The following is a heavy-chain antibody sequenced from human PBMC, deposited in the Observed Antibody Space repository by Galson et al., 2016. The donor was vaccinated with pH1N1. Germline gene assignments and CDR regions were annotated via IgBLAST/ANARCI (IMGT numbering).Heavy chain of an antibody. Sequence: TLSLTCTVSGGSISSSSYYWGWIRQPPGKGLEWIGSIYYSGSTYYNPSLKSRVTVSVDTSKNQFSLKLSSVTAADTAVYYCARPDRNSFDYSDYWGQGTLVTVSS. CDR2: IYYSGST. V-gene: IGHV4-39*01. CDR3: ARPDRNSFDYSDY. CDR1: GGSISSSSYY. J-gene: IGHJ4*02. D-gene: IGHD5-18*01.